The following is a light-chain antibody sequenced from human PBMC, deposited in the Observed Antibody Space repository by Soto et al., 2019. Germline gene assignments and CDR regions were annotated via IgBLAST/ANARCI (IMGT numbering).Light chain of an antibody. J-gene: IGKJ1*01. Sequence: DIQMTQSPSSLSASVGDRVIITCRANQTISGYVNWYQQTPGKAPRLLIYAASTLPSGVPTRFSGSGSGTEFTLTITRLQREDSAVYYCQQSFSHRTFGQGTKVEIK. CDR3: QQSFSHRT. CDR1: QTISGY. V-gene: IGKV1-39*01. CDR2: AAS.